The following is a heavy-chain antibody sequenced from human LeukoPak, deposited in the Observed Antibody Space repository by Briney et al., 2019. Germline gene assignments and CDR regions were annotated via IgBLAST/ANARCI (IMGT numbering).Heavy chain of an antibody. J-gene: IGHJ6*04. Sequence: SETLSLTCTVSDGSVSSGSYYWSWIRPPPGKGLEGNGYIYYSGRTNYNPSLKSRVTISVDTSKNQFSLKLSSVTAADTAVYYCAREGMVRGGDGMDVWGKGTTVTVSS. CDR3: AREGMVRGGDGMDV. V-gene: IGHV4-61*01. D-gene: IGHD3-10*01. CDR1: DGSVSSGSYY. CDR2: IYYSGRT.